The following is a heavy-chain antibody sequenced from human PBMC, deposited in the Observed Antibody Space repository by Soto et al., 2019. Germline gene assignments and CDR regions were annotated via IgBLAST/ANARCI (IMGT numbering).Heavy chain of an antibody. CDR2: IYWDDDK. D-gene: IGHD3-10*01. CDR1: GFSLTTSGVS. V-gene: IGHV2-5*02. J-gene: IGHJ6*02. CDR3: THSDAVGDHYYALDV. Sequence: QITLKESGPTLVKPTQTLTLTCTFSGFSLTTSGVSVGWIRQPPGKALEWLTLIYWDDDKRYSPSLKNRLTITNDTSKTQVVLTMTTMDPLDTATYYCTHSDAVGDHYYALDVWGQGTTVTVSS.